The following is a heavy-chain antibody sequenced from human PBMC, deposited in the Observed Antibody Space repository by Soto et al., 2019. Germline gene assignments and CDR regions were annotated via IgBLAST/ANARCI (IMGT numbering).Heavy chain of an antibody. CDR1: GRSISSGGYY. CDR3: ARELITMVRGVIRHSVMDG. Sequence: SETLSLTCTVSGRSISSGGYYWSWIRQHPGKGLEWIGYIYYSGSTYYNPSLKSRVTISVDTSKNQFSLKLSSVTAADTAVYYCARELITMVRGVIRHSVMDGWGQGTTVTVSS. CDR2: IYYSGST. D-gene: IGHD3-10*01. V-gene: IGHV4-31*03. J-gene: IGHJ6*02.